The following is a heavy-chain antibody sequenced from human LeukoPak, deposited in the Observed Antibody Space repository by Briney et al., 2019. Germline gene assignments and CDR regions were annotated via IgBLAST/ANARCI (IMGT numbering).Heavy chain of an antibody. J-gene: IGHJ4*02. D-gene: IGHD5-24*01. V-gene: IGHV1-2*06. Sequence: ASVKVSCKASGYTFTGYYMHWARQAPGQGLEWMGRINPNSGGANYAQEFQGRVTMTRDTSISIVYMELSRLRSDDTAVYYCARDFGDGYNSYYFDYRGQGTLVTVSS. CDR1: GYTFTGYY. CDR2: INPNSGGA. CDR3: ARDFGDGYNSYYFDY.